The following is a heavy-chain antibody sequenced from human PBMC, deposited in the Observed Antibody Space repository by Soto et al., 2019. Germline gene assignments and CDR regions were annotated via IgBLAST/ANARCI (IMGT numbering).Heavy chain of an antibody. V-gene: IGHV1-3*01. CDR3: ASSIVGATGDAFDI. Sequence: QVQLVQSGAEVKKPGASVKVSCKASGYTFTSYAMHWVRQAPGQRLEWMGWINAGNGNTKYSQKFQGRVTITRDTSASTAYMELSSLRSEDTAVYYCASSIVGATGDAFDIWGLGTMVTVSS. D-gene: IGHD1-26*01. J-gene: IGHJ3*02. CDR1: GYTFTSYA. CDR2: INAGNGNT.